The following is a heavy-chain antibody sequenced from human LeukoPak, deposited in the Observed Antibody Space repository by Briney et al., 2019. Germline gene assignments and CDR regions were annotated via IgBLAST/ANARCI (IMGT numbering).Heavy chain of an antibody. Sequence: PSETLSLTCTVSGGFVSSPTYYWSWVRQPPGKGLEWIGYIYYRGSTNYNPSLKSRVTISVDTSKNQFSLKLSSVTAADTAVYYCARLSGYSSGHYYSDYWGQGTLVTVSS. CDR3: ARLSGYSSGHYYSDY. V-gene: IGHV4-61*01. D-gene: IGHD3-22*01. J-gene: IGHJ4*02. CDR2: IYYRGST. CDR1: GGFVSSPTYY.